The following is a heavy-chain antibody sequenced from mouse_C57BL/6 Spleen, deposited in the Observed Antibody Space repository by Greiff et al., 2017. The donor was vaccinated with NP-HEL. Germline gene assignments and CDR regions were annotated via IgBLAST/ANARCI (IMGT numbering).Heavy chain of an antibody. Sequence: QVQLQQPGAELVRPGSSVKLSCKASGYTFTSYWMHWVKQRPIQGLEWIGNIDPSDSETHYNQKFKDKATLTVDKSSSTAYMQLSSLTSEDSAVYYRAKGAYYSNFDYWGQGTTLTVSS. CDR1: GYTFTSYW. J-gene: IGHJ2*01. V-gene: IGHV1-52*01. CDR2: IDPSDSET. D-gene: IGHD2-5*01. CDR3: AKGAYYSNFDY.